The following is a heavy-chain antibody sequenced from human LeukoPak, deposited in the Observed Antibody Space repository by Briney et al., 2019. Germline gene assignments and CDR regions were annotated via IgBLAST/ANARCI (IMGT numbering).Heavy chain of an antibody. V-gene: IGHV3-7*01. D-gene: IGHD7-27*01. CDR1: GFTFSSYW. CDR3: ARAPTGDNVLFDY. J-gene: IGHJ4*02. CDR2: IKQDGSEK. Sequence: GGSLRLSCAASGFTFSSYWMSWVRQAPGKGLEWVANIKQDGSEKYYVDSVKGRFTISRDNAKNSLYLQMNSLRAEDTAVYYCARAPTGDNVLFDYWGQGTLVTVSS.